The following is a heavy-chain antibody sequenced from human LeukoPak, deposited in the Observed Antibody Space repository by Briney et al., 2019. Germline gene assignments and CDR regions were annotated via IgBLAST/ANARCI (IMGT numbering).Heavy chain of an antibody. J-gene: IGHJ6*04. CDR2: INHSGST. D-gene: IGHD3-10*01. CDR3: ARGSPPITMVRGVIPYGMDV. CDR1: GGSFSGYY. V-gene: IGHV4-34*01. Sequence: SETLSLTCAVYGGSFSGYYWSWIRQPPGKGLEWIGEINHSGSTNYNPSLKSRVTISVDTSKNKFSLKLSSVTAADTAVYYCARGSPPITMVRGVIPYGMDVWGKGTTVTVSS.